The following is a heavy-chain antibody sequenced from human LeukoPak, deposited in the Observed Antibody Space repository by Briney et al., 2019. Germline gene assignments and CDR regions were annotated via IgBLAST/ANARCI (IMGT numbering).Heavy chain of an antibody. V-gene: IGHV3-21*01. Sequence: PGGSLGLSCAASGFTFSSYSMNWVRQAPGKGLEWVSSISSSSSYIYYADSVKGRFTISRDNAKNSLYLQMNSLGAEDTAVYYCARVEMATIGDYWGQGTLVTVSS. CDR3: ARVEMATIGDY. CDR2: ISSSSSYI. CDR1: GFTFSSYS. D-gene: IGHD5-24*01. J-gene: IGHJ4*02.